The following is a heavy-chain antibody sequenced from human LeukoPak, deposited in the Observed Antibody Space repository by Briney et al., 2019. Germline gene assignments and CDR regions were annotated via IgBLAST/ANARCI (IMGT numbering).Heavy chain of an antibody. V-gene: IGHV1-2*02. CDR2: INPNSGGT. D-gene: IGHD3-22*01. CDR1: GYTFTGYY. J-gene: IGHJ4*02. Sequence: ASVKVSCKASGYTFTGYYMHWVRQAPGQGLEWMGWINPNSGGTNYAQKFQGRVTMTRDTSISTAYMELSRLRSDDTAVYYCARNIRYYYDSSGHSLYWGQGTLVTVSS. CDR3: ARNIRYYYDSSGHSLY.